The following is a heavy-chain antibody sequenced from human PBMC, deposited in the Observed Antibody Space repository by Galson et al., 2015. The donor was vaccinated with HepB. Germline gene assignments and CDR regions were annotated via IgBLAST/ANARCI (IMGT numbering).Heavy chain of an antibody. CDR3: ARGTYSSGFDAFDI. Sequence: SLRLSCAASGFTFSSYAMHWVRQAPGKGLEWVAVISSDGRNKYYTDSVKGRFTISRDNSKNTLYLQMTSLRAEDTAVYYCARGTYSSGFDAFDIWGQGTMVTVSS. V-gene: IGHV3-30-3*01. CDR2: ISSDGRNK. D-gene: IGHD6-19*01. CDR1: GFTFSSYA. J-gene: IGHJ3*02.